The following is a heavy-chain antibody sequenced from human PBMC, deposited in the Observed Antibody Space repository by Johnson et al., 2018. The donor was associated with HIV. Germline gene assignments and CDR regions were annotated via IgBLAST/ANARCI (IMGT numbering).Heavy chain of an antibody. CDR3: ASGEVDGDYDAFDI. D-gene: IGHD4-17*01. Sequence: VQLVESGGGLIQPGGSLRLSCAASGFTVSSNYMSWVRQAAGKGLEWVSVICSGGSTYYADSVKGRFAISRDNSKNTLYLQMNSRRAEDTAVYYCASGEVDGDYDAFDIWGQGTMVTVSS. CDR1: GFTVSSNY. CDR2: ICSGGST. J-gene: IGHJ3*02. V-gene: IGHV3-53*01.